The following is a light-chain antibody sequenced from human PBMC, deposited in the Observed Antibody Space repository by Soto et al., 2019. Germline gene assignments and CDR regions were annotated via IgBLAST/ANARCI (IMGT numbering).Light chain of an antibody. CDR2: GNS. Sequence: QSVLTQPPSVSWAPGQRVTISCTGSSSNIGAGYDVHWYQQLPGTAPKLLIYGNSNRPSGVPDRFSGSKSGTSASLAITGLQAEDEADYYCQSYDSSLSGSMVFGGGTKLTVL. CDR1: SSNIGAGYD. J-gene: IGLJ2*01. CDR3: QSYDSSLSGSMV. V-gene: IGLV1-40*01.